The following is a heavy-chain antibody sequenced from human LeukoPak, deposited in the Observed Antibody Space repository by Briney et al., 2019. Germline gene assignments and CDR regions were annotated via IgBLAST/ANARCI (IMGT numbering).Heavy chain of an antibody. Sequence: ASVKVSCKASGYTFTSYGISWVRQAPGQGLEWMGWISAYNGNTNYAQKLQGRVTMTTDTSTSTAYMELRSLRSDDTAVYYCARVPNWKGYYYMDVWGKGTTVTVSS. CDR3: ARVPNWKGYYYMDV. D-gene: IGHD1-20*01. CDR2: ISAYNGNT. V-gene: IGHV1-18*01. J-gene: IGHJ6*03. CDR1: GYTFTSYG.